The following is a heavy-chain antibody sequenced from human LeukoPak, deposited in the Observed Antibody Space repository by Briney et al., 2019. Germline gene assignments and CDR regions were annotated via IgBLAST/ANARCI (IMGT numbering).Heavy chain of an antibody. D-gene: IGHD3-3*01. CDR1: GFTFNTYA. J-gene: IGHJ4*02. CDR3: AKSTGRFLEWLILDF. V-gene: IGHV3-23*01. CDR2: ISGSGEST. Sequence: RGSVRLSSAASGFTFNTYAMSWVRQAPGKGLEWVSSISGSGESTQYADSVKGRFSISRDNSKTTLYLQMNSLRAEDTAIYYCAKSTGRFLEWLILDFWGQGTLVSVS.